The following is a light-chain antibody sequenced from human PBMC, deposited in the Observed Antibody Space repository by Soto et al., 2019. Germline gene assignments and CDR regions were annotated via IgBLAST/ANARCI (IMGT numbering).Light chain of an antibody. CDR3: QQYHSDPIT. V-gene: IGKV3-11*01. CDR2: DAS. J-gene: IGKJ5*01. Sequence: EIVLTQSPATLSLSPGERATLSCRASQSVSNYLAWYQQKPGQAPRLLIYDASNRATDIPARFSGAGSGTDFTLTINNLQAEDVAVYYCQQYHSDPITFGQGTRLQIK. CDR1: QSVSNY.